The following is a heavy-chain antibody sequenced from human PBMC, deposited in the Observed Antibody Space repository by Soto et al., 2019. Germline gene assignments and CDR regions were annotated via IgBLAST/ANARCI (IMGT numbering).Heavy chain of an antibody. V-gene: IGHV4-61*01. Sequence: SETLSLTCTVSGGSVSSGSYYWSWIRQPPGKGLEWIGYIYYSGSTNYNPSLKSRVTISVDTSKNQFSLKLSSVTAADTAVYYCARDVDYDYNWFDPWGQGTLVTVSS. CDR1: GGSVSSGSYY. CDR3: ARDVDYDYNWFDP. J-gene: IGHJ5*02. CDR2: IYYSGST. D-gene: IGHD4-17*01.